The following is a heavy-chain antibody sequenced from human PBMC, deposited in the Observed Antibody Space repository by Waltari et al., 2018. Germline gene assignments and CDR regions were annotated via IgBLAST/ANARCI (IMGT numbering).Heavy chain of an antibody. D-gene: IGHD1-1*01. CDR3: VRSQWKVSLFDF. CDR1: GVSLIGTNY. J-gene: IGHJ4*02. CDR2: IFHSGNT. Sequence: QVHLQESGPGLVKASGTLSLTCDVSGVSLIGTNYWGWVRQPPRKGLELIGEIFHSGNTNYNSSRKSRVTMSMDTSKNQFSLTLTSVTAADTAVYYCVRSQWKVSLFDFGGQGTRISVSS. V-gene: IGHV4-4*02.